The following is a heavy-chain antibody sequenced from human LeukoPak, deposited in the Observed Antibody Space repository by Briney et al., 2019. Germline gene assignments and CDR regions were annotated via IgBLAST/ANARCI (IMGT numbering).Heavy chain of an antibody. V-gene: IGHV1-69*06. CDR2: IIPIFGTA. CDR3: ARVLGARPSFDY. J-gene: IGHJ4*02. CDR1: GGTFSSYA. D-gene: IGHD1-26*01. Sequence: SVKVSCKASGGTFSSYAISWVRQAPGQGLEWMGGIIPIFGTANYAQKFQGRVTITADKSTSTAYMELSRLRSDDTAVYYCARVLGARPSFDYWGQGTLVTVSS.